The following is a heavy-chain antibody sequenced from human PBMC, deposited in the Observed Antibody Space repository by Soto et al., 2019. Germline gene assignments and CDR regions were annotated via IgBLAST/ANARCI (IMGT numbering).Heavy chain of an antibody. CDR2: LIPIFGTA. CDR3: ARGNDYVWGSYRYLEYFQH. Sequence: QVQLVQSGAEVKKPGSSVKVSCKASGGTFSSYAISWVRQAPGQGLEWMGGLIPIFGTANYARKFQGRVTITAVESTSTAYTELSSLRSEDTAVYYCARGNDYVWGSYRYLEYFQHWGQGTLVTVSS. J-gene: IGHJ1*01. CDR1: GGTFSSYA. V-gene: IGHV1-69*01. D-gene: IGHD3-16*02.